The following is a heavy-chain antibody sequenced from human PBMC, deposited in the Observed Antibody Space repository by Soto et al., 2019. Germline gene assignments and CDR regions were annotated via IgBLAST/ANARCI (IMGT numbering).Heavy chain of an antibody. V-gene: IGHV5-10-1*01. CDR1: GYSFAGYW. J-gene: IGHJ4*02. CDR2: IDPSDSQT. CDR3: ARQIYDSDTGPNFQYYFDS. D-gene: IGHD3-22*01. Sequence: GESLKISCKGSGYSFAGYWFTWVRQKPGNGLEWMGRIDPSDSQTYYSPSFRGHVTISVTKSITTVFLQWSSLRASDTAMYYCARQIYDSDTGPNFQYYFDSWGQGTPVTVSS.